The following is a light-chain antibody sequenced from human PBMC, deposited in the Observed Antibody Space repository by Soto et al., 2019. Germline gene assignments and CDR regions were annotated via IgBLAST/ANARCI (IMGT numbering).Light chain of an antibody. Sequence: QSALTQPRSVSGSPGESVTISCSGTSSDVGSYNYVSWYQQYPGKTPKVMLYDVSERPSEVPVRFSGSKSGNTASLTISGLQAEDEAEYFCCSDSGSDSLLFGGGTKLTVL. CDR3: CSDSGSDSLL. J-gene: IGLJ2*01. CDR2: DVS. CDR1: SSDVGSYNY. V-gene: IGLV2-11*01.